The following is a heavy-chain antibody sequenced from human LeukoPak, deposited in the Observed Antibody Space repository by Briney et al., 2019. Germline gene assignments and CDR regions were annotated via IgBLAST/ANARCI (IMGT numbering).Heavy chain of an antibody. D-gene: IGHD2-2*01. CDR1: GGSISSSSYY. V-gene: IGHV4-39*01. CDR3: ARVVVPAAMGPDWFDP. CDR2: IYYSGST. J-gene: IGHJ5*02. Sequence: SETLSLTCTVSGGSISSSSYYWGWIRQPPGKGLEWIGSIYYSGSTYYNPSLKSRVTISVDTSKNQFSLKLSSVTAADTAVYYCARVVVPAAMGPDWFDPWGQGTLVTVSS.